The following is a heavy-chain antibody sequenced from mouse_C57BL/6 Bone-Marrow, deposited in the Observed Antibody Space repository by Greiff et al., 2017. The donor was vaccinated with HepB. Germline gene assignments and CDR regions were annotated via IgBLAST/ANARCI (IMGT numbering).Heavy chain of an antibody. CDR1: GYTFTDYN. J-gene: IGHJ3*01. D-gene: IGHD1-1*01. Sequence: EVQLQQSGPELVKPGASVKIPCKASGYTFTDYNMDWVKQSHGKSLEWIGDINPNNGGTIYNQKFKGKATLTVDKSSSTAYMELRSLTSEDTAVYYCARWGGSSVTWFAYWGQGTLVTVSA. V-gene: IGHV1-18*01. CDR2: INPNNGGT. CDR3: ARWGGSSVTWFAY.